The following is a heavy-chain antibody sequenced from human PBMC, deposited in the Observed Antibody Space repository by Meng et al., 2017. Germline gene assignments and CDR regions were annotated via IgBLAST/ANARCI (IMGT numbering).Heavy chain of an antibody. D-gene: IGHD6-13*01. CDR2: INPKSGDT. Sequence: QVRVVRVGAEVKKPGASVKVSCKASGYTFPDYWLHWVRRAPGQGLEWMGRINPKSGDTHYAQRFQGRVTMTGDTSISTAYMELSGLRSDDTAMYYCARDEDISAAGKLFGDYWGQGTLVTVSS. CDR1: GYTFPDYW. J-gene: IGHJ4*02. V-gene: IGHV1-2*06. CDR3: ARDEDISAAGKLFGDY.